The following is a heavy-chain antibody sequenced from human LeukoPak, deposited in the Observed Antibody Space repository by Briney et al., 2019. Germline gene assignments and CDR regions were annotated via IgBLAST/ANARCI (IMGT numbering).Heavy chain of an antibody. Sequence: GRSLRLSCAASGFTFSTYGMNWLRQAPGKGLEWVSAISGSGGSTYYADSVKGRFTISRDNSKNTLYLQMNSLRAEDTAVYYCAKDRVKQQLVPRFVNHYYYYGMDVWGQGTTVTVSS. V-gene: IGHV3-23*01. D-gene: IGHD6-13*01. CDR3: AKDRVKQQLVPRFVNHYYYYGMDV. CDR2: ISGSGGST. J-gene: IGHJ6*02. CDR1: GFTFSTYG.